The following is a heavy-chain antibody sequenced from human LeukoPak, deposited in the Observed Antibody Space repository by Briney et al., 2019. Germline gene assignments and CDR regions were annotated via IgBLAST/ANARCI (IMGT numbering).Heavy chain of an antibody. CDR1: GGSISSGDYY. V-gene: IGHV4-30-4*01. Sequence: SQILSLTCTVSGGSISSGDYYWSWIRQPPGKGLEWIGYVYYSGSTYYNPSLKSRVTISVDTSKNQFSLKLSSVTAADTAVYYRARGGTVANYYYYGMDVWGQGTTVTVSS. CDR2: VYYSGST. CDR3: ARGGTVANYYYYGMDV. J-gene: IGHJ6*02. D-gene: IGHD4-23*01.